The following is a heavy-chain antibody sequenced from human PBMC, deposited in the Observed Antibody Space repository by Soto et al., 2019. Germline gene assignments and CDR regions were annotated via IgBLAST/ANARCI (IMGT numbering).Heavy chain of an antibody. J-gene: IGHJ3*01. V-gene: IGHV1-18*01. CDR3: ARAFFYQGSDSRGYSFDAFDF. CDR2: IIAHTGSS. Sequence: QVHLVQSGAEVKKPGASVKVSCKASGYTFTSSGMSWVRQAPGQGLERMGWIIAHTGSSEDAQRFQGRVTMTTDRSTSTAYMELRSLRSDDTAVYYCARAFFYQGSDSRGYSFDAFDFWGPGTLVTVSS. CDR1: GYTFTSSG. D-gene: IGHD3-22*01.